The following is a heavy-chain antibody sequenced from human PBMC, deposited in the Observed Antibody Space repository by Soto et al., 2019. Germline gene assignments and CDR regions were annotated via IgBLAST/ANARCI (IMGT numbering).Heavy chain of an antibody. CDR2: IYYSGST. CDR3: VRNVLGYIVV. V-gene: IGHV4-59*08. CDR1: GGSISSYY. Sequence: SETLSLTCTVSGGSISSYYWSWIRQPPGKGLEWIGYIYYSGSTNYNPSLKSRVTISVDTSKNQFSLKLSSVTAADTAVYYCVRNVLGYIVVWCTGTSVTVFS. J-gene: IGHJ6*03. D-gene: IGHD1-1*01.